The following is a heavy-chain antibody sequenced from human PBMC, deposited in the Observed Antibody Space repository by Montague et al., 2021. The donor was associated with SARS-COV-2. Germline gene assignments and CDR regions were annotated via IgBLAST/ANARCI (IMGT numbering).Heavy chain of an antibody. CDR3: ALTQPGLEPVPLAAFYI. D-gene: IGHD1-1*01. CDR1: GFSLSTRGVD. J-gene: IGHJ3*02. V-gene: IGHV2-5*01. CDR2: IYWNEEN. Sequence: PALVKPTQTLTLTCTFSGFSLSTRGVDVGWIRQPPGKALEWLALIYWNEENRYSPSLRSRLTITKETSKNQVVLTMTNMEPVTTATYYCALTQPGLEPVPLAAFYIWGEGTMVTVS.